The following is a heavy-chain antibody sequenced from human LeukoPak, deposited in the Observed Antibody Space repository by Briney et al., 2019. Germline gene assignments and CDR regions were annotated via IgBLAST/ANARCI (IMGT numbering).Heavy chain of an antibody. CDR3: ARDNIFGVVIIRATWNFAY. CDR2: INPNSGGT. Sequence: ASVKVSCKASGYTFTGYDMHWVRQAPGQGLEWMGWINPNSGGTNYAQKFQRRVTMTRDTSISTAYMELSRLRSDDTAVYYCARDNIFGVVIIRATWNFAYSGQGTLVTVSS. J-gene: IGHJ4*02. D-gene: IGHD3-3*01. CDR1: GYTFTGYD. V-gene: IGHV1-2*02.